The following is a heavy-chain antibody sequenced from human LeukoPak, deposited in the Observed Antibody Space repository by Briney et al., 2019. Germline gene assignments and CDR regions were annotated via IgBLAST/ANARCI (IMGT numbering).Heavy chain of an antibody. CDR1: GSSISNGFF. CDR2: IQNGGDS. D-gene: IGHD2-2*01. CDR3: AREMGRFCTSSSCYLSFVY. Sequence: SETLSLTCNVSGSSISNGFFWAWIRQSPGKGLEWIGSIQNGGDSYYNPSLKSRTTMSVDTSKNQFSLKLTSVTAADTAVFYCAREMGRFCTSSSCYLSFVYWGQGTLVTVSS. V-gene: IGHV4-38-2*02. J-gene: IGHJ4*02.